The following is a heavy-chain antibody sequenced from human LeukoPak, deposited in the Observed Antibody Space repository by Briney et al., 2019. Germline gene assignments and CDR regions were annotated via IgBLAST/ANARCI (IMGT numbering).Heavy chain of an antibody. CDR1: GFTFSSYA. CDR3: AKTRGGPTSPDDY. CDR2: ISGSGGST. D-gene: IGHD2-15*01. V-gene: IGHV3-23*01. J-gene: IGHJ4*02. Sequence: GGSLRLSCAASGFTFSSYAMSWVRQAPGKGLEWVSAISGSGGSTYYADSVKGRFTISRDNSKNTLSLQMNSLRAEDTAVYYCAKTRGGPTSPDDYWGQGTLVTVSS.